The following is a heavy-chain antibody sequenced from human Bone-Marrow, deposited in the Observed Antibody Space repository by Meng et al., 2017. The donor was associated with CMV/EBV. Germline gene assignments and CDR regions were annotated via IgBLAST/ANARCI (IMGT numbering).Heavy chain of an antibody. J-gene: IGHJ6*02. D-gene: IGHD2-21*01. CDR1: GFTFVDYA. Sequence: SLMISCTASGFTFVDYAMRLVRQAPGKGVEWVGFIRNKAYGGTTEYAASVKGRFAISRDDSKGIAYLQMNSLKIEDTAVYYCTQYCCGDCHRGGYYGMDVWGHGTTVTVSS. CDR3: TQYCCGDCHRGGYYGMDV. CDR2: IRNKAYGGTT. V-gene: IGHV3-49*04.